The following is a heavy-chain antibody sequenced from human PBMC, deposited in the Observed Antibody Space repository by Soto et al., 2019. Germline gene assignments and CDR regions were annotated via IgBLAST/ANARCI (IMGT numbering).Heavy chain of an antibody. CDR1: GGSVSSGSVSSGGYY. D-gene: IGHD5-12*01. CDR3: GRDHQYSGYDFVSRFDS. J-gene: IGHJ4*02. V-gene: IGHV4-61*03. Sequence: QVQLQESGPRLVKPLETLSLMCTVSGGSVSSGSVSSGGYYWTWIRQPPGKGLEWIGYISYSGNTSYTPTLGSRVPITVEQTKNHFSLKLSSVTAAATAVYFCGRDHQYSGYDFVSRFDSWGQGTLVTVSS. CDR2: ISYSGNT.